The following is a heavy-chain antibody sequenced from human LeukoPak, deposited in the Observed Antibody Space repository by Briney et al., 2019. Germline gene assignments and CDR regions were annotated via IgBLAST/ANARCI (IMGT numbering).Heavy chain of an antibody. CDR3: ARGRGRYWSVVRGVIDYFDY. CDR1: GGSFSGYY. CDR2: INHSGST. J-gene: IGHJ4*02. Sequence: PSETLSLTCAVYGGSFSGYYWSWIRQPPGKGLEWIGEINHSGSTNYNPSLKSRVTISVDTSKNQFSLKLSSVTAADTAVYYCARGRGRYWSVVRGVIDYFDYWGQGTLVTASS. V-gene: IGHV4-34*01. D-gene: IGHD3-10*01.